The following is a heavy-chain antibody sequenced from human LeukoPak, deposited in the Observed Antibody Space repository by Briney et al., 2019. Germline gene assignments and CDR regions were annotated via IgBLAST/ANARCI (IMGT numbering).Heavy chain of an antibody. CDR2: ISSSSSYI. D-gene: IGHD3-3*01. CDR3: ARDGSYDFWSGYFDAFDI. CDR1: GFTVSSNY. J-gene: IGHJ3*02. Sequence: GGSLRLSCAASGFTVSSNYMNWVRQAPGKGLEWVSSISSSSSYIYYADSVKGRFTISRDNAKNSLYLQMNSLRAEDTAVYYCARDGSYDFWSGYFDAFDIWGQGTMVTVSS. V-gene: IGHV3-21*01.